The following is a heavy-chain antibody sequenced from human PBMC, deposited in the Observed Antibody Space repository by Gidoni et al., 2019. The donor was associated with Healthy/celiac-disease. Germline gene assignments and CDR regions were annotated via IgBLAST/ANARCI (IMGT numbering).Heavy chain of an antibody. CDR2: IYYSGST. V-gene: IGHV4-31*03. CDR3: ARERKVDVWGSYRYFDY. D-gene: IGHD3-16*02. J-gene: IGHJ4*02. Sequence: QVQLQESGPGLVKPSQTLSLTCTVSGGSISSGGYYWSWIRQHPGKGLEWIGYIYYSGSTYYNPSLKSRVTISVDTSKNQFSLKLSSVTAADTAVYYCARERKVDVWGSYRYFDYWGQGTLVTVSS. CDR1: GGSISSGGYY.